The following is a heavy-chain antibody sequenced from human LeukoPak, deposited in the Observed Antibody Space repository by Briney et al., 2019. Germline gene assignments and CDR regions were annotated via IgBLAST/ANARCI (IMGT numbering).Heavy chain of an antibody. J-gene: IGHJ4*02. V-gene: IGHV4-34*01. CDR3: ARLTIFGVVTNSFGY. Sequence: SETLSLTCAVYGGSFSGYYWSWIRQPPGKGLEWIGEINHSGSTNYNPSLKSRVTISVDTSKNQFSLKLSSVTAADTAVYYCARLTIFGVVTNSFGYWGQGTLVTVSS. CDR1: GGSFSGYY. CDR2: INHSGST. D-gene: IGHD3-3*01.